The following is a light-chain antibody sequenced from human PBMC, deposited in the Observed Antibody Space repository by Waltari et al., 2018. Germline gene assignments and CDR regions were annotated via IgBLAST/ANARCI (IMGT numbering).Light chain of an antibody. V-gene: IGKV3-20*01. J-gene: IGKJ1*01. CDR1: QSVSNHY. CDR2: GAS. CDR3: QQYGNSPQT. Sequence: CRASQSVSNHYLAWYQQKPGQAPRLLIYGASSRATGIPDRFSGSGSGTDFTLTINRLEPEDLAVYYCQQYGNSPQTFGQGTKVEIK.